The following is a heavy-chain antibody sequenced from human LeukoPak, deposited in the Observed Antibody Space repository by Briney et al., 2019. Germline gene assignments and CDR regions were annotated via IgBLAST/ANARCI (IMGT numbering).Heavy chain of an antibody. D-gene: IGHD3-9*01. CDR1: GYTFTGYY. V-gene: IGHV1-2*02. Sequence: ASVKVSFMASGYTFTGYYMHWVRQAPGQGLEWMGWINPNSGGTNYAQKFQGRVTMTRDTSISTAYMELSRLRSDDTAVYYCARAYYDILTGYYNGFDYWGQGTLVTVSS. CDR2: INPNSGGT. J-gene: IGHJ4*02. CDR3: ARAYYDILTGYYNGFDY.